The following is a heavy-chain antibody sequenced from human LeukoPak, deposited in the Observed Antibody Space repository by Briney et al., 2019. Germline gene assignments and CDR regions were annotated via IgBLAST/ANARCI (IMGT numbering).Heavy chain of an antibody. CDR1: GYRFTSYW. J-gene: IGHJ6*03. CDR3: ARPSGDDSYSYNMDV. V-gene: IGHV5-51*01. D-gene: IGHD2-21*02. Sequence: GEVLKISSNGSGYRFTSYWNGWVRQRPGKGVEWRGIIYSADSDTKYSPSFGGQVTISVDKSINTAYMQWRSLKASDTAMYYCARPSGDDSYSYNMDVWGKETTVTISS. CDR2: IYSADSDT.